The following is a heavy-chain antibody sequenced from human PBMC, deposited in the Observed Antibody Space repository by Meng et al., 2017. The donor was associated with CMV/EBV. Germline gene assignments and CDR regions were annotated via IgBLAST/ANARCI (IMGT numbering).Heavy chain of an antibody. CDR2: ISWNSGSI. V-gene: IGHV3-9*01. CDR1: DFTVSTYY. D-gene: IGHD5-12*01. CDR3: AKGRRVATPGGFDY. Sequence: SLKISCVAFDFTVSTYYMSWVRQAPGKGLEWVSGISWNSGSIGYADSVKGRFTISRDNAKNSLYLQMNSLRAEDTALYYCAKGRRVATPGGFDYWGQGTLVTVSS. J-gene: IGHJ4*02.